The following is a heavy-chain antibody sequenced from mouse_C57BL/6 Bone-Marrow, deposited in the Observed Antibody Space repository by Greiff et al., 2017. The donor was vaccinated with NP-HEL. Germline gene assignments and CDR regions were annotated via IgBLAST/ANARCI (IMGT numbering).Heavy chain of an antibody. CDR1: GFTFSDYY. Sequence: EVQLVESEGGLVQPGSSMKLSCTASGFTFSDYYMAWVRQVPEKGLEWVANINYDGSSTYYLDSLKSRFIISRDNAKNILYLQMSSLKSEDTATYYCARRGGGAMDYWGQGTSVTVSS. CDR2: INYDGSST. J-gene: IGHJ4*01. V-gene: IGHV5-16*01. CDR3: ARRGGGAMDY.